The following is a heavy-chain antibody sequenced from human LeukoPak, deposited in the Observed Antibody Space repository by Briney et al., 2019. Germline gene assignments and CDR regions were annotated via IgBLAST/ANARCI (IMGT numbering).Heavy chain of an antibody. CDR3: ARGLGY. Sequence: GGSLRLSCAASGFTFSNYNMNWVRQAPGKGLEWVSFISSSSNTIHYADSVKGRFTISRDNAKNSLYLQMNSLRDGDTALYYCARGLGYWGQGTLVTVSS. J-gene: IGHJ4*02. CDR1: GFTFSNYN. CDR2: ISSSSNTI. V-gene: IGHV3-48*02.